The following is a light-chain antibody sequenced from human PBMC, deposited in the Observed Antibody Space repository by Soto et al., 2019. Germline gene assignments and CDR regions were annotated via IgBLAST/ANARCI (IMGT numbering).Light chain of an antibody. V-gene: IGKV3-20*01. CDR1: QSVTSNY. Sequence: EIVLTQSPGTLSLSPGDRATLSCRASQSVTSNYLAWYQQKPGQAPRLLVYDASIRATGIPDRFSGSGSGTGFTLTISRLEPEDLAVYYCQQYGDSPPYTFGQGTKLEIK. CDR2: DAS. CDR3: QQYGDSPPYT. J-gene: IGKJ2*01.